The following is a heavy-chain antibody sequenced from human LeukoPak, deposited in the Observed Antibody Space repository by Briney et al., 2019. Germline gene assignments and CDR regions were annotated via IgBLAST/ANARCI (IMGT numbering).Heavy chain of an antibody. D-gene: IGHD2-15*01. Sequence: GGSLILFCAASGFTFSSYAMSWVRQAPGGGLEGGSAISGSGDTTYYADSVKGRFTISRDNSENRLSLQIDSLRAEDTAVYFCAKDTTAWWYHRAYMDVWGKGTTVTVSS. CDR2: ISGSGDTT. J-gene: IGHJ6*03. CDR1: GFTFSSYA. V-gene: IGHV3-23*01. CDR3: AKDTTAWWYHRAYMDV.